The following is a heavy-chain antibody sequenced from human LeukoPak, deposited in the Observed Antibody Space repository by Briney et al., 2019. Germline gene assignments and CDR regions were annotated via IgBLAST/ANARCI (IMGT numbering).Heavy chain of an antibody. Sequence: SETLSLTCTVSGGSISSYYWSWIRQPPGKGLEWIGYIYYSGSTNYNPSLKSRVTISVDTSKNQFSLKLSSVTAADTAVHYCARARSTFGDSNPSDFDYWGQGTLVTVSS. CDR3: ARARSTFGDSNPSDFDY. D-gene: IGHD4-17*01. J-gene: IGHJ4*02. V-gene: IGHV4-59*01. CDR2: IYYSGST. CDR1: GGSISSYY.